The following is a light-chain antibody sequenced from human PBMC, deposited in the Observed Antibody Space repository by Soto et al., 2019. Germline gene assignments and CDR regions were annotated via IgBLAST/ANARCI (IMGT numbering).Light chain of an antibody. Sequence: EIVLTRSPGILSPSPGERASLSCGASQSLSSNFLAWYQQKPGQAPRLLIYGASSRATGIPDRFSGTGSETDFTLTINRLEPEDFAVYYCQQYENSPITFGQGTRLEI. CDR3: QQYENSPIT. J-gene: IGKJ5*01. V-gene: IGKV3-20*01. CDR1: QSLSSNF. CDR2: GAS.